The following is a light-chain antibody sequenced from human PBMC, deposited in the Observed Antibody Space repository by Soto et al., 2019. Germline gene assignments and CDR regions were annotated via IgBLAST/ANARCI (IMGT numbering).Light chain of an antibody. CDR3: QHYVESPWG. CDR1: QRFNSNY. J-gene: IGKJ1*01. Sequence: EIVLTQSPGTLSLSPGERATLSCRASQRFNSNYLAWYQKKPGQAPRLVMYAASTRATGIPDRFSGSASGTDSTLTLTRVEPEDFAVYYYQHYVESPWGFGQGTKLEIK. V-gene: IGKV3-20*01. CDR2: AAS.